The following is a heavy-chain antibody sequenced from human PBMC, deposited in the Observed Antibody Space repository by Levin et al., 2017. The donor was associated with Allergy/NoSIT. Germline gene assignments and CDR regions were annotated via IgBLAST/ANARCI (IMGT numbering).Heavy chain of an antibody. CDR1: GGSISSYY. CDR2: IYYSGST. D-gene: IGHD3-9*01. V-gene: IGHV4-59*01. Sequence: SETLSLTCTVSGGSISSYYWSWIRQPPGKGLEWIGYIYYSGSTNYNPSLKSRVTISVDTSKNQFSLKLSSVTAADTAVYYCATGYYDILTGYYRFDYWGQGTLVTVSS. CDR3: ATGYYDILTGYYRFDY. J-gene: IGHJ4*02.